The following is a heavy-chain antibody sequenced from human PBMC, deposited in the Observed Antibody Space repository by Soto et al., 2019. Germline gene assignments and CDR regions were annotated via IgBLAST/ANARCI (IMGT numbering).Heavy chain of an antibody. J-gene: IGHJ4*02. Sequence: QVQLVQSGAEVKKPGSSVKVSCRASGGAFNSYTISWVRQAPGHGLEWMGTIIPIVGRPNYAQKFQGRVSNTADKSTSAAFLELSNLRSDDTAIYYCARVRGPGDYWGQGTLVTVSS. CDR3: ARVRGPGDY. CDR2: IIPIVGRP. D-gene: IGHD3-10*01. CDR1: GGAFNSYT. V-gene: IGHV1-69*08.